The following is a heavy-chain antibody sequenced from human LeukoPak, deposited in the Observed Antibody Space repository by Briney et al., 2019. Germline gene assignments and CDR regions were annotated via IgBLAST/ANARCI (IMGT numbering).Heavy chain of an antibody. CDR2: IYYSGST. D-gene: IGHD6-25*01. CDR1: GGSLSSYY. CDR3: ARASSGLDY. Sequence: LSETLSLTCTVSGGSLSSYYWSWIRQPPGKGLEWIGYIYYSGSTIYNPSLKSRVTISLDTSKNHFSLKLSSVTAADTAVYYCARASSGLDYWGQGTLVTVSS. V-gene: IGHV4-59*01. J-gene: IGHJ4*02.